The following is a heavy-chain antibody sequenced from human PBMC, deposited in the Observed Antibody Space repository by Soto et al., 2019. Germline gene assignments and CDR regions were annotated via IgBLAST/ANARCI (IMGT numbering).Heavy chain of an antibody. V-gene: IGHV6-1*01. CDR2: TYYRSTWLN. J-gene: IGHJ3*02. CDR3: SREVAGTCAFDI. D-gene: IGHD6-19*01. CDR1: GDSVSSNSAA. Sequence: SQTLSLTCAISGDSVSSNSAAWNWIRQSPSRGLEWLGRTYYRSTWLNGYALSVKGRITINPDTSRNQFFLHLNSVTPEDAAVYYCSREVAGTCAFDIWGQGTVVTVSS.